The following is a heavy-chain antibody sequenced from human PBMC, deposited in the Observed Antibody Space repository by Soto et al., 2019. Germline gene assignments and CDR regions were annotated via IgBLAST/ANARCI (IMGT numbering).Heavy chain of an antibody. Sequence: QVQLVESGGGVVQPGRSLRLSCAASGFTFSNYGIHWARQAPGKGLEWVAVILNDGSNRYHADSVKDRFTISRDNSKNMLYLQMDSLRAEDTAVYYCARDDEYSGNGMDVWGQGTTVSVS. D-gene: IGHD3-10*01. V-gene: IGHV3-33*01. CDR2: ILNDGSNR. J-gene: IGHJ6*02. CDR1: GFTFSNYG. CDR3: ARDDEYSGNGMDV.